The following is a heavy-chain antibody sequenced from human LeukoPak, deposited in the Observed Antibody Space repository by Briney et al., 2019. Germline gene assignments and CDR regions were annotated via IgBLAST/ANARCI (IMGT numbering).Heavy chain of an antibody. V-gene: IGHV3-30*18. Sequence: GGSLRLSCAASGFTFGSYGMHWVRQAPGKGLEWVAVISYDGSNKYYADSVKGRFTISRDNSKNTLYLQMNSLRAEDTAVYYCAKDSHYYDSSGYYQEIDYWGQGTLVTVSS. CDR3: AKDSHYYDSSGYYQEIDY. J-gene: IGHJ4*02. CDR1: GFTFGSYG. CDR2: ISYDGSNK. D-gene: IGHD3-22*01.